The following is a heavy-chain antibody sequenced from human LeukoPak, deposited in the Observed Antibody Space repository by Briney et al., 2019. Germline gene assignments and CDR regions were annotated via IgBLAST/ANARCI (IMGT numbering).Heavy chain of an antibody. CDR3: AKRITVSAGYYLDS. J-gene: IGHJ4*02. CDR2: VSGGGAYT. D-gene: IGHD2-8*01. V-gene: IGHV3-23*01. Sequence: GGSLRLSCAAPGFNLTDYWMSWVRQAPGKGLEWVSTVSGGGAYTYYADSVKGRFTVSRDDSKSMHFLQMNSLRPEDTALYFCAKRITVSAGYYLDSWGQGTLVTVSS. CDR1: GFNLTDYW.